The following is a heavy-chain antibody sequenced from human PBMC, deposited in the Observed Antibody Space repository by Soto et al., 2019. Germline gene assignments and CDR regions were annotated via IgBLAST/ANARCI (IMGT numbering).Heavy chain of an antibody. CDR1: GGTFSSYT. Sequence: QVQLVQSGAEVKKPGSSVKVSCKASGGTFSSYTISWVRQAPGQGLEWMGRIIPILGIANYAQKFQGRVTITANKPTSTVYMELSSLRSEDTAVYSFARALRKPGGDSGYDHWGQGTLVTVST. V-gene: IGHV1-69*02. J-gene: IGHJ5*02. CDR3: ARALRKPGGDSGYDH. D-gene: IGHD5-12*01. CDR2: IIPILGIA.